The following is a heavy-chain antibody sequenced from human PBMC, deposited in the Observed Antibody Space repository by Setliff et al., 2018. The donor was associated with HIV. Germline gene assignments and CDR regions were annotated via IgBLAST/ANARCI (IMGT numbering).Heavy chain of an antibody. J-gene: IGHJ4*02. D-gene: IGHD2-15*01. Sequence: SETLSLTCTVSGGSIIGRYWNWIRQPAGKGLEWIGFIYYSVNNNYNPPLKSRVSISVDTSKNQFSLALTSVTAADTAVYYCARGTVVPYYLDYWGQGTLVTVSS. CDR1: GGSIIGRY. CDR3: ARGTVVPYYLDY. V-gene: IGHV4-59*11. CDR2: IYYSVNN.